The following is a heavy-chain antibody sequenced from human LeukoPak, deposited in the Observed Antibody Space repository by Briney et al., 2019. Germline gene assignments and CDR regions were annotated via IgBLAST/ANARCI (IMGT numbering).Heavy chain of an antibody. D-gene: IGHD3-22*01. V-gene: IGHV1-3*01. CDR1: GYTFIDYT. J-gene: IGHJ4*02. Sequence: ASVKVTCKASGYTFIDYTMHWLRQAPGQRLDWMGWINGGSGNTKYSPEFQGRVTITRDTSASTGYMELSSLRSEDTAVYYCANPRYDSSGYYYVDWGQGTLVTVSS. CDR2: INGGSGNT. CDR3: ANPRYDSSGYYYVD.